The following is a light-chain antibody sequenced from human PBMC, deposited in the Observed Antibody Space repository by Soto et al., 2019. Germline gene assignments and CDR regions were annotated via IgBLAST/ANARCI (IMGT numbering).Light chain of an antibody. J-gene: IGKJ1*01. CDR3: QQYGSFSWT. CDR2: GAS. V-gene: IGKV3-20*01. Sequence: ELVFTQSPGTLSLSPGERATLSCRASQSVSGIYLAWYQQKPGEPPRIIICGASGRATGIPNRCSGSGSGTDFTLTIRRLEPEDFAVYCCQQYGSFSWTFGQGTKVDI. CDR1: QSVSGIY.